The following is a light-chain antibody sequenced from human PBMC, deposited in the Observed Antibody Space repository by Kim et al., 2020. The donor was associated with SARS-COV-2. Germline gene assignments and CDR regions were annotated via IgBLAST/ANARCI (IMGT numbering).Light chain of an antibody. CDR1: QSIRNW. CDR3: QQYNRYWT. V-gene: IGKV1-5*01. Sequence: GDRVTITCRASQSIRNWLAWYQQKPGKAPKLLIYDASNLESGVPSRFSDSGSGTEFTLTISSLQPDDFATYFCQQYNRYWTFGQGTKV. J-gene: IGKJ1*01. CDR2: DAS.